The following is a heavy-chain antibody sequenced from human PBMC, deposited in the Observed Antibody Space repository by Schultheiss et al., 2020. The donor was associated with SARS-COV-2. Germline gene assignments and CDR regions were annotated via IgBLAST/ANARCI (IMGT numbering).Heavy chain of an antibody. J-gene: IGHJ4*02. CDR3: ARVEYYYDSSGYYFDY. CDR2: ISGSGGST. Sequence: GGSLRLSCAASGFTFSSYAMSWVRQAPGKGLEWVSAISGSGGSTYYADSVKGRFTISRDNAKSSLYLQMNSLRTEDTAVYYCARVEYYYDSSGYYFDYWGQGTLVTVSS. V-gene: IGHV3-23*01. CDR1: GFTFSSYA. D-gene: IGHD3-22*01.